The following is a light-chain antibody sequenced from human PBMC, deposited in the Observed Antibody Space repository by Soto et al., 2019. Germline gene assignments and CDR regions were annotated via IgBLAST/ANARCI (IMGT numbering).Light chain of an antibody. CDR2: GAS. Sequence: EIVLTQSPGALSVSPGERATLSCRASQSIDPYLAWYQQKPGQAPRPLIYGASNRATGIPARFSGSGSGTEFTLTISSLQSEDFAVYYCQQYDQWPRGTFGQGTKLEI. CDR3: QQYDQWPRGT. V-gene: IGKV3-15*01. J-gene: IGKJ2*01. CDR1: QSIDPY.